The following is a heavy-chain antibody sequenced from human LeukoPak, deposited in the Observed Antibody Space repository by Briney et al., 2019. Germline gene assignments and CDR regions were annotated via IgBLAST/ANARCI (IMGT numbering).Heavy chain of an antibody. V-gene: IGHV3-23*01. Sequence: GRSLRLSYAASGFTFSNYSITSFRQPPGKWLESVSSIIVSGDSTFKAESVKDRFTISRDISKNTLYLQMNSLRVDDTAVYYCAKDSGFDLLTDYYYFDHWGQGTLVTVSS. J-gene: IGHJ4*02. CDR2: IIVSGDST. CDR1: GFTFSNYS. CDR3: AKDSGFDLLTDYYYFDH. D-gene: IGHD3-9*01.